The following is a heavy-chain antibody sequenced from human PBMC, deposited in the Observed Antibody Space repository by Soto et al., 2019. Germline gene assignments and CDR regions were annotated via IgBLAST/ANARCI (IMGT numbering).Heavy chain of an antibody. CDR1: GGSFSGYY. CDR3: ARAHGSREYSSSSAEFDY. Sequence: QVQLQQWGAGLLKPSETLSLTCAVYGGSFSGYYWSWIRQPPGKGLEWIGEINHSGSTNYNPSLKSRVTISVDTSKNQFSLKLSSVTAADTAVYYCARAHGSREYSSSSAEFDYWGQGTLVTVSS. J-gene: IGHJ4*02. CDR2: INHSGST. D-gene: IGHD6-6*01. V-gene: IGHV4-34*01.